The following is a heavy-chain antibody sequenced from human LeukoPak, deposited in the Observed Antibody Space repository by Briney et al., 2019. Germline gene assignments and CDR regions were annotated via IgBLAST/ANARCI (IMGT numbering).Heavy chain of an antibody. Sequence: ASVKVSCKASGYTFTGHYMHWVRQAPGQGLEWMGWINPNSGGTNYAQKFQGRVTMTRDTSISTAYMELSRLRSDDTAVYYCARDYDSSGPDDYWGQGTLVTASS. V-gene: IGHV1-2*02. CDR2: INPNSGGT. CDR3: ARDYDSSGPDDY. J-gene: IGHJ4*02. D-gene: IGHD3-22*01. CDR1: GYTFTGHY.